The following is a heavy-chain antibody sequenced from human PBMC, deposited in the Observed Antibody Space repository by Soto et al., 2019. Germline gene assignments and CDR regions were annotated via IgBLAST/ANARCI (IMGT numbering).Heavy chain of an antibody. CDR2: INSDGSST. V-gene: IGHV3-74*01. Sequence: GGYLRLSCAASGFTFSSYWMHWVRQAPGKGLVWVSRINSDGSSTSYADSVKGRFTISRDHAKNTLYLQMNSLRAEDTAVYDCAREYYDSSGYNHGMDLWVQGT. D-gene: IGHD3-22*01. CDR3: AREYYDSSGYNHGMDL. CDR1: GFTFSSYW. J-gene: IGHJ6*02.